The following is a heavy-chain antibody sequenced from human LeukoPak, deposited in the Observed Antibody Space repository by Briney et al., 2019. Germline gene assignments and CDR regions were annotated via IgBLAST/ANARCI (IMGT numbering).Heavy chain of an antibody. CDR2: INLEGTDK. J-gene: IGHJ4*02. CDR3: ARSGSYFSK. D-gene: IGHD1-26*01. V-gene: IGHV3-7*01. Sequence: PGGSLRLSCAASGFIFSSHWMSWVRQAPGKGLEWVANINLEGTDKNYVDSVKGRFTISSDNAKNSLYLQMSSLRADDTAMYYCARSGSYFSKWGQGTLVAVPS. CDR1: GFIFSSHW.